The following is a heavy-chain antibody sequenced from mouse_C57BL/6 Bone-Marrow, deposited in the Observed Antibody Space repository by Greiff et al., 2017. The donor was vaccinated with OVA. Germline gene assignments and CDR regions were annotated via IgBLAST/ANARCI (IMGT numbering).Heavy chain of an antibody. D-gene: IGHD2-4*01. Sequence: EADGGLVQPKGSLKLSCAASGFSFNTYAMNWVRQAPGKGLEWVARIRSKSNNYATYYADSVKDRFTISRDDSESMLYLQMNNLKTEDTAMYYCGRHGGLRRYYAMDYWGQGTSVTVSS. J-gene: IGHJ4*01. V-gene: IGHV10-1*01. CDR2: IRSKSNNYAT. CDR1: GFSFNTYA. CDR3: GRHGGLRRYYAMDY.